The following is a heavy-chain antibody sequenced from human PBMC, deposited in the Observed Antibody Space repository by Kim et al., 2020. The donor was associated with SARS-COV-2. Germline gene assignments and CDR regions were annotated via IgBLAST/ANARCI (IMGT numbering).Heavy chain of an antibody. D-gene: IGHD3-22*01. V-gene: IGHV1-69*04. CDR2: IIPILGIA. Sequence: SVKVSCKASGGTFSSYAISWVRQAPGQGLEWMGRIIPILGIANYAQKFQGRVTITADKSTSTAYMELSSLRSEDTAVYYCARDAPDGVRVWVDDYDSMGPDYWGQGTLVTVSS. CDR1: GGTFSSYA. J-gene: IGHJ4*02. CDR3: ARDAPDGVRVWVDDYDSMGPDY.